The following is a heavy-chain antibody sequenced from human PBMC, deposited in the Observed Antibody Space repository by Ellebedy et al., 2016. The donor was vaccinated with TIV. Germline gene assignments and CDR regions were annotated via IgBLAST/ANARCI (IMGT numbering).Heavy chain of an antibody. Sequence: AASVKVSCKASDITYGISWVRQAPGQGLEWMGWISPYNGDIKYAQKFQGRVTMTTDTSTSTAYMELRSLRSDDMAVYYCASPEGLAAAGYDYWGQGPWSPSPQ. V-gene: IGHV1-18*03. CDR3: ASPEGLAAAGYDY. CDR2: ISPYNGDI. D-gene: IGHD6-13*01. CDR1: DITYG. J-gene: IGHJ4*02.